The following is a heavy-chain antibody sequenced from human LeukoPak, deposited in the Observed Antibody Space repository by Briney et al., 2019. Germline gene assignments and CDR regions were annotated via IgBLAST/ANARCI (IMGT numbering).Heavy chain of an antibody. CDR1: GGTFSSYA. D-gene: IGHD4-17*01. CDR2: IIPILGTA. CDR3: AREPGGGDYGYLGY. J-gene: IGHJ4*02. V-gene: IGHV1-69*11. Sequence: ASVKVSCKASGGTFSSYAISWVRQAPGQGLEWMGRIIPILGTANYAQKFQGRVTITTDESTSTAYMELSSLRSEDTAVHYCAREPGGGDYGYLGYWGQGTLVTVSS.